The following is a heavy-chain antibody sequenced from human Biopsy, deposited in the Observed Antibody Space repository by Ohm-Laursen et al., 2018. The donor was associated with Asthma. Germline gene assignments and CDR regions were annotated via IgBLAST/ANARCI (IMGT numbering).Heavy chain of an antibody. CDR2: ISYDGSNK. CDR3: ASQSSGTDFWSGYYYFGY. D-gene: IGHD3-3*01. Sequence: SLRLSCAASGFTFSSYGMHWVRQAPGKGLEWVAVISYDGSNKYYADSVKGRFTISRDNSKNTLYLQMNSLRAEDTVVYYCASQSSGTDFWSGYYYFGYWGQGTLVTVSS. V-gene: IGHV3-30*03. J-gene: IGHJ4*02. CDR1: GFTFSSYG.